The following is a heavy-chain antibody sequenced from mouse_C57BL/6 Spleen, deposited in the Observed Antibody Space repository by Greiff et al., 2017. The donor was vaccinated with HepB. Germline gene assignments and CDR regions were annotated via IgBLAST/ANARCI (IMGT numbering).Heavy chain of an antibody. CDR3: ARGDDGLLAY. V-gene: IGHV1-80*01. D-gene: IGHD2-13*01. Sequence: VQLKESGAELVKPGASVKISCKASGYAFSSYWMNWVKQRPGKGLEWIGQIYPGDGDTNYNGKFKGKATLTADKSSSTAYMQLSSLTSEDSAVYFCARGDDGLLAYWGQGTLVTVSA. J-gene: IGHJ3*01. CDR2: IYPGDGDT. CDR1: GYAFSSYW.